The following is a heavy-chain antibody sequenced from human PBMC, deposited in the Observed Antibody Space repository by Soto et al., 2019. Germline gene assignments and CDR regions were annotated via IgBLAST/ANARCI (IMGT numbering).Heavy chain of an antibody. CDR3: ASSQRGYSFADS. D-gene: IGHD5-18*01. V-gene: IGHV1-8*02. Sequence: QVQLVQSVAEVTKPGASVKVSCKASGYIFTSYDINWVRQATGQRLEWMGWMNPNSGNAGSVQKFQGRVTMTRNTSIGTAYMELSSLRSEDTAVYYCASSQRGYSFADSWGQGTLVSVSS. CDR1: GYIFTSYD. J-gene: IGHJ4*02. CDR2: MNPNSGNA.